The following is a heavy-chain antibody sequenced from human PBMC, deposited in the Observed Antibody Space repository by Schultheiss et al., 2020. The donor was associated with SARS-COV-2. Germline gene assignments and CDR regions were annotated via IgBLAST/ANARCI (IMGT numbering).Heavy chain of an antibody. CDR2: ISHSSNYR. CDR1: GFTFSSYT. V-gene: IGHV3-21*04. Sequence: GGSLRLSCVASGFTFSSYTMNWVRQAPGKGLEWVSSISHSSNYRYYADSVKGRFTISRDNAKNSLYLQMNSLKAEDTAVYYCGGSIPVQSYSDFWSGYRTEYYGMDVWGQGTTVTVSS. CDR3: GGSIPVQSYSDFWSGYRTEYYGMDV. J-gene: IGHJ6*02. D-gene: IGHD3-3*01.